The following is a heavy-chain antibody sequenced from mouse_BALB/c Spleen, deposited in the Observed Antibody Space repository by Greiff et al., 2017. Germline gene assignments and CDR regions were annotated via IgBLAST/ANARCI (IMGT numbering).Heavy chain of an antibody. CDR1: GYAFTNYL. CDR3: ARSYDYDRPMDY. V-gene: IGHV1-54*01. D-gene: IGHD2-4*01. Sequence: VQLQQSGPELVKTGASVKISCKASGYAFTNYLIEWVKQRPGQGLEWIGVINPGSGGTNYNEKFKGKATLTADKSSSTAYMQLSSLTSDDSAVYFCARSYDYDRPMDYWGQGTSVTVSS. J-gene: IGHJ4*01. CDR2: INPGSGGT.